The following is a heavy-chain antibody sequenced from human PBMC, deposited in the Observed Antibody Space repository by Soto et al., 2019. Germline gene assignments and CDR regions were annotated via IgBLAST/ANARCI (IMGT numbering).Heavy chain of an antibody. Sequence: ASVKVSCKASGYTFTGYYMHWVRQAPGQGLEWMGWINPNSGGTNYAQKFQGRFTISRDNSRNTLYLQMNSLRAEDTAVYYCARGYPLWSPYFYYYMDVWGQGTTVTVSS. J-gene: IGHJ6*03. CDR3: ARGYPLWSPYFYYYMDV. D-gene: IGHD5-18*01. CDR2: INPNSGGT. V-gene: IGHV1-2*02. CDR1: GYTFTGYY.